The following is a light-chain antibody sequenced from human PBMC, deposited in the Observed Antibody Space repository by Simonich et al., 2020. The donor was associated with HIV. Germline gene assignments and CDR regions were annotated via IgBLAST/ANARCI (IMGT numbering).Light chain of an antibody. Sequence: DIVMTQSPDSLAVSLGERANINCKSSQSVLYNSNNKNYLVWYQQKPGQPPKLLIYWASTRESGVPDRFSGSGSGTDFTLTISSLQAEDVAVYYCQQYYSAPRTFGQGTKVEIK. CDR2: WAS. CDR3: QQYYSAPRT. V-gene: IGKV4-1*01. J-gene: IGKJ1*01. CDR1: QSVLYNSNNKNY.